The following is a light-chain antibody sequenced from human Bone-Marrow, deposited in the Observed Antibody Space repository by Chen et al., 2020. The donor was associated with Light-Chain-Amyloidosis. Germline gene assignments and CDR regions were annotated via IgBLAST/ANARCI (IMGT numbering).Light chain of an antibody. CDR1: DLPTKY. CDR2: SDT. J-gene: IGLJ2*01. CDR3: QSADSIGTYEVI. V-gene: IGLV3-25*03. Sequence: SYELPQPPSVSVSPGQTARIPCSGDDLPTKYPYWSQQKSGPAPVLGINSDTERPSGISERFSGSSSATTATLTISGVQAEDEADYHCQSADSIGTYEVIFGGGTKLTGL.